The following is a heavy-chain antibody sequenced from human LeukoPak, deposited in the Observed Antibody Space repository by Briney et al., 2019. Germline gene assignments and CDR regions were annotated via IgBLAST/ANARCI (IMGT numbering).Heavy chain of an antibody. CDR2: ISSSSSYI. CDR1: GFTFSSYS. D-gene: IGHD4-23*01. Sequence: GGSLRLSCAASGFTFSSYSMNWVRQAPGKGLEWVSSISSSSSYIYYADSAKGRFTISRDNAKNSLYSQMNSLRAEDTAVYYCAKSAYAGYYMDVWGKGTTVSVSS. CDR3: AKSAYAGYYMDV. V-gene: IGHV3-21*01. J-gene: IGHJ6*03.